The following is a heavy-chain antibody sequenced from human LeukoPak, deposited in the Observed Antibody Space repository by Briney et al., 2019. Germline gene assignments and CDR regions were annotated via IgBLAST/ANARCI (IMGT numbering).Heavy chain of an antibody. V-gene: IGHV3-7*01. J-gene: IGHJ5*02. CDR3: ARDWGFAKRSSDWFDP. D-gene: IGHD3-16*01. CDR1: GFTFSSYW. CDR2: IKQDGSEK. Sequence: GGSLRLSCAASGFTFSSYWMSWVRQAPGKGLEWVANIKQDGSEKYYVDSVKGRFTISRDNAKNSLYLQMNSLRVEDTAVYYCARDWGFAKRSSDWFDPWGQGTLVTASS.